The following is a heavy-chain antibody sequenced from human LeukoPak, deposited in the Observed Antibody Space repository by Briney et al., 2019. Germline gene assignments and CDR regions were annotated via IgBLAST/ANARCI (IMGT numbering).Heavy chain of an antibody. D-gene: IGHD2-15*01. Sequence: ASVKDSCKASGGTFSSYAISWVRQAPGQGLEWLGWINPGNGDTKYSQNFQGRVTVTSDTSAATAYVELNSLTSEDTAVYYCARERWHCRVNCYSVYYYALDVWGQGTTVTVSS. CDR1: GGTFSSYA. CDR3: ARERWHCRVNCYSVYYYALDV. J-gene: IGHJ6*02. CDR2: INPGNGDT. V-gene: IGHV1-3*01.